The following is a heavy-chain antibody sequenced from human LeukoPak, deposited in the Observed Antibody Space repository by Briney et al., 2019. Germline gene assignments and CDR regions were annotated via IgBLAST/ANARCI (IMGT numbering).Heavy chain of an antibody. CDR3: AKVRMITMIAYDAFDI. V-gene: IGHV3-23*01. Sequence: GGSLRLSCAASGFTFSSYAMSWVRQAPGEGLEWVSAISGSGGSTYYADSVKGRVTISRDNSKNTLYLQMNSLRAEDTAVYYCAKVRMITMIAYDAFDIWGQGTMVTVSS. CDR1: GFTFSSYA. J-gene: IGHJ3*02. D-gene: IGHD3-22*01. CDR2: ISGSGGST.